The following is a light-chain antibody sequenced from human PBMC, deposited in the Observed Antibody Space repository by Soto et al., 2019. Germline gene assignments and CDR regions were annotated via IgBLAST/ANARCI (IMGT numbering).Light chain of an antibody. Sequence: IVLTQSPGNLSLSPGESATLSCRASQSFSITYLAWYQQKPGQPPRLVVSGASSRATGVPDWISVSGSGRDFFLTITRREPEDVAVYYCQKYGSSPPYIFGQGTKLEIK. CDR3: QKYGSSPPYI. V-gene: IGKV3-20*01. CDR1: QSFSITY. CDR2: GAS. J-gene: IGKJ2*01.